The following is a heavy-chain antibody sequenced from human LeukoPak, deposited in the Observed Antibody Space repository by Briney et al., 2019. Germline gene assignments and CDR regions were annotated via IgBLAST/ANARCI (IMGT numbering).Heavy chain of an antibody. J-gene: IGHJ4*02. D-gene: IGHD2-15*01. V-gene: IGHV4-4*09. CDR2: IYTSGST. Sequence: SETLSLTCTVSGGSISSYYWSWIRQPPGKGLEWIGYIYTSGSTNYNPSLKSRVTISVDTSKSQFSLKLSSVTAADTAVYYCARHTYCSGSSCPGYDYWGQGTLVTVSS. CDR1: GGSISSYY. CDR3: ARHTYCSGSSCPGYDY.